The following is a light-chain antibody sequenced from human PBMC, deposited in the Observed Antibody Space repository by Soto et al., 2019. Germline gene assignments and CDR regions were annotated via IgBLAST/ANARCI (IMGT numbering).Light chain of an antibody. Sequence: DIQITPSPSSLSSSLVDRGHIPFRASQTVSSYLNWYQQKPGTVPKLLIYATSNLQSGVPSRFSGRGFGTDFTLTISSLQPEDFATYYCQQSFTTPSFGQGTRLEIK. CDR1: QTVSSY. CDR2: ATS. CDR3: QQSFTTPS. V-gene: IGKV1-39*01. J-gene: IGKJ5*01.